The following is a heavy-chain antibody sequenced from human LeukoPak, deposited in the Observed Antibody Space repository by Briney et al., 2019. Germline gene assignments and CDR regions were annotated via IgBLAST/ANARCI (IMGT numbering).Heavy chain of an antibody. V-gene: IGHV3-11*04. CDR1: GFIFSDYY. Sequence: GGSLRLSCAASGFIFSDYYMNWIRQAPGKGLEWVSYISSSGTTIYYADSVKGRFTISRDNAKNTLYLQMNSLRAEDTAVYYCARVSYYYGSGSYRPTAVYYFDYWGQGTLVTVSS. CDR2: ISSSGTTI. CDR3: ARVSYYYGSGSYRPTAVYYFDY. J-gene: IGHJ4*02. D-gene: IGHD3-10*01.